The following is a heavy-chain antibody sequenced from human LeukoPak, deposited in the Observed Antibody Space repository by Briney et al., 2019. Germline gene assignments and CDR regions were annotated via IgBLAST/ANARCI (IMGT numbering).Heavy chain of an antibody. CDR1: GLSFSSYD. J-gene: IGHJ4*02. V-gene: IGHV3-13*01. CDR3: ARGPRAAAGEFDY. CDR2: IGSAGDT. D-gene: IGHD6-13*01. Sequence: PGGSLRLSCAASGLSFSSYDMHWVRQGTGKGLEWVSTIGSAGDTYYPGPVKGRFTISTENAKNSLYLQMNNLRAGDTAVYYCARGPRAAAGEFDYWGQGTLVTVSS.